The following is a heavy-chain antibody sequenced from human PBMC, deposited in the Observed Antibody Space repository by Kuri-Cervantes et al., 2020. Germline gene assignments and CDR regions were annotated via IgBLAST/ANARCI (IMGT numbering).Heavy chain of an antibody. V-gene: IGHV1-2*02. CDR2: INPNSGGT. J-gene: IGHJ1*01. CDR3: ARDYYDSTFFQY. D-gene: IGHD3-22*01. Sequence: ASVKVSCKASGYTFTYRYLHWVRQAPGQALEWMGWINPNSGGTSYAQKFQGRVTLTRDTSLGTAYMELSRLRSDDTAVYYCARDYYDSTFFQYWAQGTLVTVSS. CDR1: GYTFTYRY.